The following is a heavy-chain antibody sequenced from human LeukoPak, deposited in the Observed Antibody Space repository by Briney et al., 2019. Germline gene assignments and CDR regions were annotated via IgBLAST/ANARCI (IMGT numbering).Heavy chain of an antibody. CDR2: IYYSEST. CDR1: GGSISSYY. Sequence: PSETLSLTCTVSGGSISSYYWSWIRQPPGKGLEWIGYIYYSESTNYNPSLKSRVTISVDTSKNQFSLKLSSVTAADTAVYYCARTLRANWFDPWGQGTLVTVSS. CDR3: ARTLRANWFDP. J-gene: IGHJ5*02. V-gene: IGHV4-59*01.